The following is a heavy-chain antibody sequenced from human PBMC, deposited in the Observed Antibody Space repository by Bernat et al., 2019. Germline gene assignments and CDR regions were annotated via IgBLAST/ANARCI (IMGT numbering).Heavy chain of an antibody. D-gene: IGHD3-10*01. V-gene: IGHV3-66*01. CDR1: GFTVSSNY. Sequence: EVQLVESGGGLVQPGGSLRLSCAASGFTVSSNYMSWVRQAPGKGLEWVSVIYSGGSTYYADSVKGRFTISRDNSKNTLYLQMNSLRAEDTAVYYCARAPGTMVRGVIITLPNYYGMDVWGLGTTVTVSS. CDR3: ARAPGTMVRGVIITLPNYYGMDV. J-gene: IGHJ6*02. CDR2: IYSGGST.